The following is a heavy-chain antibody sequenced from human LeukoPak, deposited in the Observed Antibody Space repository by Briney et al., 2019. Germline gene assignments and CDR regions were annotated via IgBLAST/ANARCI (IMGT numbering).Heavy chain of an antibody. CDR3: ARLRGYLDY. V-gene: IGHV4-38-2*01. D-gene: IGHD1-26*01. J-gene: IGHJ4*02. CDR1: GYSISSGYY. CDR2: IYHSGST. Sequence: SETLSLTCAVSGYSISSGYYWGWIRQPPGKGLEWIGSIYHSGSTYYNPSLKSRVTISVDTSKNQFSLKLSPVTAADTAVYYCARLRGYLDYWGQGTLVTVSS.